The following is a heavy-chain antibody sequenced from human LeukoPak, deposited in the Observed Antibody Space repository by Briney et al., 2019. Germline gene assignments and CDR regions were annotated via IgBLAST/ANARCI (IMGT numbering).Heavy chain of an antibody. D-gene: IGHD4-17*01. CDR2: IWYDGSNK. Sequence: GGSLRLSCAASGFTFSSYGMHWVRQAPGKGLEWVAVIWYDGSNKYSADSVKGRFTISRDNSENTLYLQMNSLRAEDTAVYYCVRDGRGDYPKFDYWGQGTLVTVSS. J-gene: IGHJ4*02. V-gene: IGHV3-33*03. CDR3: VRDGRGDYPKFDY. CDR1: GFTFSSYG.